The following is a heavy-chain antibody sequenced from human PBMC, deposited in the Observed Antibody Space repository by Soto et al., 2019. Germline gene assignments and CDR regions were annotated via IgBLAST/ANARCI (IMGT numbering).Heavy chain of an antibody. CDR3: ASGDDYYDSSGYYGEAFDI. Sequence: SVKVSCKASGGTFSSYAISWVRQAPGQGLEWMGGIIPIFGTANYAQKFQGRATITADKSTSTAYMELSSLRSEDTAVYYCASGDDYYDSSGYYGEAFDIWGQGTMVTVSS. CDR2: IIPIFGTA. V-gene: IGHV1-69*06. D-gene: IGHD3-22*01. J-gene: IGHJ3*02. CDR1: GGTFSSYA.